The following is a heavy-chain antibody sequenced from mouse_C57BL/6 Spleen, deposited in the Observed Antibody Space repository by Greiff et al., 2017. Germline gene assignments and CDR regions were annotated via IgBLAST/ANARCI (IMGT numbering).Heavy chain of an antibody. CDR3: ARDRGYDYAY. D-gene: IGHD2-4*01. Sequence: EVKLQESGPGLVKPSQSLSLTCSVTGYSITSGYYWNWIRQFPGNKLEWMGYISYDGSNNYNPSLKNRISITRDTSKNQFFLKLNSVTTEDTATYYCARDRGYDYAYWGQGTLVTVSA. CDR1: GYSITSGYY. CDR2: ISYDGSN. J-gene: IGHJ3*01. V-gene: IGHV3-6*01.